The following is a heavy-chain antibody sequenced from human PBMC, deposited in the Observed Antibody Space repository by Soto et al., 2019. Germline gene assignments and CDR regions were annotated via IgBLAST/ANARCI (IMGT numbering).Heavy chain of an antibody. CDR3: ARGPSGWFGYDY. CDR1: GFTVSSSW. Sequence: HHGGSLRLSCAASGFTVSSSWMHWVRQAPGKGLVWVSRINSGASTTNYADSVKGRFTISRDNAKNTLYLQMDSLTAEDTAVYYCARGPSGWFGYDYWGQGTLVTVSS. CDR2: INSGASTT. V-gene: IGHV3-74*01. D-gene: IGHD6-19*01. J-gene: IGHJ4*02.